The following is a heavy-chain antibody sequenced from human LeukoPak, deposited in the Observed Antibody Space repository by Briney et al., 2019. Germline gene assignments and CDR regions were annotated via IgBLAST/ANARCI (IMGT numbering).Heavy chain of an antibody. J-gene: IGHJ4*02. CDR3: ATDYYDSSGYYYNPYYFDY. CDR2: ISSSSSYI. D-gene: IGHD3-22*01. Sequence: GGSLRLSCAASGFTFSSYSMTWVRQAPGKGLEWVSSISSSSSYIYYADSVKGRFTISRDNAKNSLYLQTNSLRAEDTAVYYCATDYYDSSGYYYNPYYFDYWGQGTLVTVSS. CDR1: GFTFSSYS. V-gene: IGHV3-21*01.